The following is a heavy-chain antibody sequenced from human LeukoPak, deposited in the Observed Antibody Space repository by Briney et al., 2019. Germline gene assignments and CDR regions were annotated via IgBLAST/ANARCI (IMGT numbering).Heavy chain of an antibody. CDR1: GGSISSYY. D-gene: IGHD4-17*01. CDR3: AREAYGDYENWFDP. V-gene: IGHV4-59*12. Sequence: SETLSLTCTVSGGSISSYYWSWIRQPPGKGLEWIGYIYYSGSTNYNPSLKSRVTISVDTSKNQFSLKLSSVTAADTAVYYCAREAYGDYENWFDPWGQGTLVTVSS. CDR2: IYYSGST. J-gene: IGHJ5*02.